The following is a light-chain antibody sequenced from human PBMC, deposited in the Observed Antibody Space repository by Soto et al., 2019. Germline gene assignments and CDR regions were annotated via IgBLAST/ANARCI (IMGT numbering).Light chain of an antibody. CDR3: QQYTNYWT. CDR2: KAS. Sequence: DTQTTQSPSILSASVGDRVTITCRASQSISSWLAWYQQKPGKAPKVLIYKASTLQSGVPSRFSGSGSGTEFTLTISSLQPDDFATYYCQQYTNYWTFGQGTRVEIK. V-gene: IGKV1-5*03. J-gene: IGKJ1*01. CDR1: QSISSW.